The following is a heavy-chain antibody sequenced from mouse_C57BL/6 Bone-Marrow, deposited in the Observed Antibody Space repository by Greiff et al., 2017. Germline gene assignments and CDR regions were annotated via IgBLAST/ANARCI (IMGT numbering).Heavy chain of an antibody. J-gene: IGHJ3*01. CDR3: AITAGITPWFAY. V-gene: IGHV1-74*01. D-gene: IGHD1-1*01. CDR2: IHPSDSDT. Sequence: QVQLQQPGAELVKPGASVKVSCKASGYTFTSYWMHWVKQRPGQGLEWIGRIHPSDSDTNYNQKFKGKATLTVDKSSSTAYMQLSSLTSEDSAVYCWAITAGITPWFAYWGQGTLVTVSA. CDR1: GYTFTSYW.